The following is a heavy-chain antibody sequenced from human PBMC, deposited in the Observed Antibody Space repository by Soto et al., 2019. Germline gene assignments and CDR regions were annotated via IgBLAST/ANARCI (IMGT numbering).Heavy chain of an antibody. CDR3: AREREDGDYVRALDY. D-gene: IGHD4-17*01. V-gene: IGHV4-61*01. Sequence: KTSETLSLTCTVSGGSVSSGSYYWSWIRQPPGKGLEWIGYIYYSGSTNYNPSLKSRVTISVDTSKNQFSLKLSSVTAADTAVYYCAREREDGDYVRALDYWGQGTLVTVSS. CDR1: GGSVSSGSYY. CDR2: IYYSGST. J-gene: IGHJ4*02.